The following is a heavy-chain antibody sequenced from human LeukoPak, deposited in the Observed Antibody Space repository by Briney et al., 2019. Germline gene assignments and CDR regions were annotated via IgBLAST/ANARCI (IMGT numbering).Heavy chain of an antibody. V-gene: IGHV1-8*01. CDR3: ARGPMGVGAHCDY. CDR1: GYTFTSND. CDR2: MNPNSGDT. Sequence: GASVKVSCKASGYTFTSNDINWVRQTIGQGLEWMGWMNPNSGDTGYVQKFQGRVTMTRNTSISTAYMELSSLRSEDTAVYYCARGPMGVGAHCDYWGQGTLVTVSS. J-gene: IGHJ4*02. D-gene: IGHD1-26*01.